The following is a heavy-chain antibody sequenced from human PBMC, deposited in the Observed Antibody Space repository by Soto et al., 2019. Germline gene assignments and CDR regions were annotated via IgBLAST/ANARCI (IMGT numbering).Heavy chain of an antibody. CDR2: IYYSGST. J-gene: IGHJ4*02. V-gene: IGHV4-59*01. Sequence: SETLSLICTVSGGSISSYYWSWIRQPPGKGLEWIGYIYYSGSTNYNPSLKSRVTISVDTSKNQFSLKLSSVTAADTAVYYCATIRYPESFDYWGQGTLVTVSS. CDR3: ATIRYPESFDY. CDR1: GGSISSYY. D-gene: IGHD4-17*01.